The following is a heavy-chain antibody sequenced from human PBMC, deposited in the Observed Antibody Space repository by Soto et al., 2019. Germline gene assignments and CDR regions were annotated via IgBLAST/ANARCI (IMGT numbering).Heavy chain of an antibody. Sequence: GGSLRLSCAASGFTFSSYGMHWVRQAPGKGLEWVAVIWYGGSNKYYADSVKGRFTISRDNSKNTLYLQMNSLRAEDTAVYYCARDPPYGDYDYYYYGMDVWGQGTTVTVSS. D-gene: IGHD4-17*01. V-gene: IGHV3-33*01. CDR1: GFTFSSYG. CDR2: IWYGGSNK. J-gene: IGHJ6*02. CDR3: ARDPPYGDYDYYYYGMDV.